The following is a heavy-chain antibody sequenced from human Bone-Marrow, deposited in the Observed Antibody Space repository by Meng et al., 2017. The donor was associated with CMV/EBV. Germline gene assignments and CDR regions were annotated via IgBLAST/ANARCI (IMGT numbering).Heavy chain of an antibody. J-gene: IGHJ3*02. D-gene: IGHD3-3*01. CDR3: ARDLSSSRTIFGVVIGVYDI. CDR2: IHYSGTT. CDR1: GGSIISYY. V-gene: IGHV4-59*01. Sequence: SETLSLTCTVSGGSIISYYWSWIRQTPGKGLEWIGYIHYSGTTSYNPSLKSRVTISVDTSKNQFNLTLSSVTAADTAVYYCARDLSSSRTIFGVVIGVYDIWGQGTMVTVSS.